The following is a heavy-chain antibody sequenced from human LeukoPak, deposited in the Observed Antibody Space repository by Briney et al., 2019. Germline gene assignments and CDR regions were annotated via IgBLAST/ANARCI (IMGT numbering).Heavy chain of an antibody. V-gene: IGHV1-69*13. CDR1: GSTFSSYA. D-gene: IGHD3-16*01. CDR3: ARAKDYGMNWFDP. CDR2: IIPIFGTA. Sequence: GASVKVSCKASGSTFSSYAISWVRQAPGQGLEWMGGIIPIFGTANYAQKFQGRVTITADESTSTAYMELSSLRSEDTAVYYCARAKDYGMNWFDPWGQGTLVTVSS. J-gene: IGHJ5*02.